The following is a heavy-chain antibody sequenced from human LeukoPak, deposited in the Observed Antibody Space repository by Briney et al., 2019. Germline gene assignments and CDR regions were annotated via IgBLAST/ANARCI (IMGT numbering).Heavy chain of an antibody. V-gene: IGHV3-30*04. CDR2: ISYDGSNK. D-gene: IGHD6-19*01. J-gene: IGHJ4*02. Sequence: GGSLRLSCAASGFTFGSYAMHWVRQAPGKGLEWVAVISYDGSNKYYADSVKGRFTISRDNSKNTLYLQMNSLRAEDTAVYYCARFIAVAGPVTDHTDYWGQGTLVTVSS. CDR1: GFTFGSYA. CDR3: ARFIAVAGPVTDHTDY.